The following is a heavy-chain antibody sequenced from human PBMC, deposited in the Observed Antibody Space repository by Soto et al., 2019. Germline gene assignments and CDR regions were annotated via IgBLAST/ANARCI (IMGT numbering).Heavy chain of an antibody. CDR1: GFTVSGKKY. Sequence: DVQVVESGGGLIQPGGSLRLSCAASGFTVSGKKYITWVRQAPGQGLEWVSALYIADGTFYADSVRVRFTVSIDSSTNTVYLQMNNLSPEDTAVYFCATWLLREHAFDIWGLGTMVTVSS. CDR3: ATWLLREHAFDI. D-gene: IGHD2-15*01. J-gene: IGHJ3*02. V-gene: IGHV3-53*01. CDR2: LYIADGT.